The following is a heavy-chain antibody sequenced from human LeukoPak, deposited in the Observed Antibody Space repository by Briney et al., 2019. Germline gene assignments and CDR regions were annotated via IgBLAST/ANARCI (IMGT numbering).Heavy chain of an antibody. D-gene: IGHD6-6*01. CDR2: MNPNSGNT. Sequence: ASVKVSCKTSGYTFTGYYMHWVRQAPGQGLEWMGWMNPNSGNTGYAQKFQGRVTITRNTSISTAYMELSSLRSEDTAVYYCARGREQLVLGYYYYYMDVWGKGTTVTVSS. CDR1: GYTFTGYY. V-gene: IGHV1-8*03. CDR3: ARGREQLVLGYYYYYMDV. J-gene: IGHJ6*03.